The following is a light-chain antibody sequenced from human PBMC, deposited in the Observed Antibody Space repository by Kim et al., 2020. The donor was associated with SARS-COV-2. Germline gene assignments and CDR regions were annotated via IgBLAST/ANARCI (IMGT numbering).Light chain of an antibody. Sequence: ASVGDRVTITCRASQDIDIWLAWYQQKPGKAPKLLISKASSLESGVPSRFSGSGSGTEFTLTISSLQPDDFATYYCQQYNRYSETFGQGTKVDIK. CDR3: QQYNRYSET. V-gene: IGKV1-5*03. CDR2: KAS. J-gene: IGKJ1*01. CDR1: QDIDIW.